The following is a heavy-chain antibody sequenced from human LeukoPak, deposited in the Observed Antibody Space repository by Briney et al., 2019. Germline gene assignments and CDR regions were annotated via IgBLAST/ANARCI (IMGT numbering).Heavy chain of an antibody. J-gene: IGHJ4*02. D-gene: IGHD3-10*01. CDR1: GYTFTSYD. Sequence: VSVKVSCKASGYTFTSYDINWVRQATGQGLEWMGWMNPNSGNTGYAQKFQGRVTMTRNTSISTAYMELSSLRSEDTAVYYCARGHYGSGSYSYWGQGTLVTVSS. V-gene: IGHV1-8*01. CDR3: ARGHYGSGSYSY. CDR2: MNPNSGNT.